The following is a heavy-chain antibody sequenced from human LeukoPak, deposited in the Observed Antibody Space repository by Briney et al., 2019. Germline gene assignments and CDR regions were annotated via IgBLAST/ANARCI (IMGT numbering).Heavy chain of an antibody. J-gene: IGHJ3*02. Sequence: SETLSLTCAVYGGSFSGYYWSWLRQPPGKGLEWIGEINHSGSTNYNPSLKSRVTISVDTSKNQFSLKLSSVTAADTAVYYCVREGSPSSPNAFDIWGQGTMVTVSS. D-gene: IGHD2-2*01. CDR2: INHSGST. V-gene: IGHV4-34*01. CDR1: GGSFSGYY. CDR3: VREGSPSSPNAFDI.